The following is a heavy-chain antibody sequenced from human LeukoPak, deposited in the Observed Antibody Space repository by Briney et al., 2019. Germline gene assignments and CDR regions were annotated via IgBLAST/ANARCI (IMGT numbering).Heavy chain of an antibody. J-gene: IGHJ4*02. CDR2: IRSNGDTT. D-gene: IGHD2-2*01. CDR3: ARDQRYCSSSSCPWEPFDY. V-gene: IGHV3-23*01. Sequence: GGSLRLSCAASGFTFSSYAMSWVRQAPGRGLEWVSSIRSNGDTTYNADSVKGRFTISRDNSKNTLYLQMNSLRAEDTAVYYCARDQRYCSSSSCPWEPFDYWGQGTLVTVSS. CDR1: GFTFSSYA.